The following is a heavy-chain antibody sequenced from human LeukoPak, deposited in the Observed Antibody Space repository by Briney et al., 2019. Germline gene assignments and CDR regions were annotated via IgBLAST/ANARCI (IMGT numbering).Heavy chain of an antibody. CDR1: RYTFSSYD. CDR2: MNPNSGNT. J-gene: IGHJ4*02. V-gene: IGHV1-8*01. D-gene: IGHD6-13*01. Sequence: GASVKVSCKASRYTFSSYDINWVRQASGQRLEWMGWMNPNSGNTGYAQKFQGRVTMIRNTSISTAYMELSSLRSEDTAVYYCARASGPRSSWYPLDSWGQGTLVTVSS. CDR3: ARASGPRSSWYPLDS.